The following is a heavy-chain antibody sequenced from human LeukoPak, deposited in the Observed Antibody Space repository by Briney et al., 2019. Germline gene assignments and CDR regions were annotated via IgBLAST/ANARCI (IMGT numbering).Heavy chain of an antibody. Sequence: PSETLSLTCAVYGGSFSGYYWSWIRQPPGKGLEGIGEINHSGSTNYNPSLKSRVTISVDTSKNQFSLKLSSVTAADTAVYYCARKPVVGNYFDYWGQGTLVTVSS. CDR2: INHSGST. V-gene: IGHV4-34*01. CDR1: GGSFSGYY. D-gene: IGHD1-26*01. CDR3: ARKPVVGNYFDY. J-gene: IGHJ4*02.